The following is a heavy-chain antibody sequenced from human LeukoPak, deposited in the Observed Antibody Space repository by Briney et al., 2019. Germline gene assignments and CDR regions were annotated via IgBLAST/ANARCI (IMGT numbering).Heavy chain of an antibody. J-gene: IGHJ3*02. D-gene: IGHD3-10*01. V-gene: IGHV5-51*01. Sequence: GESLKISCKGSGYSFTSYWIGWVRQMPGKGLEWMGIIYPGDSDTRYSPSFQGQVTISADKSISTAYLQWSSLKASDTAMYYCARGGWGSAMDVDAFDIWGQGTMVTVSS. CDR1: GYSFTSYW. CDR2: IYPGDSDT. CDR3: ARGGWGSAMDVDAFDI.